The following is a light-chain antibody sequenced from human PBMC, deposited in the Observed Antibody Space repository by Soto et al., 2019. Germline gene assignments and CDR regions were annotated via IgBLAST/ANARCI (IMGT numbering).Light chain of an antibody. V-gene: IGKV1D-16*01. CDR2: ATS. J-gene: IGKJ5*01. CDR1: QGPNDW. CDR3: QQYGTYPST. Sequence: DVQMTQSPSSVSASVGDRVTITCRASQGPNDWVAWYQQKPEKAPQSLIYATSRLESGVPSRFSGSRSGTDFTLTINNLQPEDFATYYCQQYGTYPSTFGQGTRLEIK.